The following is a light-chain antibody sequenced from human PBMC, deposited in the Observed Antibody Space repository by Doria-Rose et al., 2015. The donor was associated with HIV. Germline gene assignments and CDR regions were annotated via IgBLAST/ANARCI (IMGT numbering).Light chain of an antibody. CDR2: DGS. V-gene: IGKV3-20*01. J-gene: IGKJ1*01. CDR1: QSFSSTY. CDR3: HQYGTSWT. Sequence: TQSPGTLSLSPGERATLSCRASQSFSSTYLAWYQQKPGPAPSLLTYDGSHRATGIPDRFSASGSGTDFTLTINRLEPEDFALYYCHQYGTSWTFGQGTKVEI.